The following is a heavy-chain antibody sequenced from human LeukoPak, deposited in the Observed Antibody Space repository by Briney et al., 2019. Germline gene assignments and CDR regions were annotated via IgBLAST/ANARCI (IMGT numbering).Heavy chain of an antibody. CDR1: GFSVSDYS. Sequence: GGSLRVSCAASGFSVSDYSISWIRQSPGKGPEWISYVMSGRGSTNYADSVKGRFTISRDNAKSSVALQLDGLRADDTAVYFCTRERRGSYYAFESWGQGTLVTVSS. CDR2: VMSGRGST. J-gene: IGHJ4*02. D-gene: IGHD3-16*01. V-gene: IGHV3-11*05. CDR3: TRERRGSYYAFES.